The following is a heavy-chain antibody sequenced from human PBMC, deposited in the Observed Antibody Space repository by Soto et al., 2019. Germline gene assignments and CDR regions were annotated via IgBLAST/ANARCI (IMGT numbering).Heavy chain of an antibody. CDR1: GGSVRSGSYY. Sequence: SETLSLTCTVSGGSVRSGSYYWSWIRQPPGKGLEWLGYIYYSGSTNYNPSLKSLVTISVDTSKNQFSLKLSSVTAAETAVYYCARWYSGGATIDYWGQGTLVTVSS. CDR3: ARWYSGGATIDY. CDR2: IYYSGST. V-gene: IGHV4-61*01. J-gene: IGHJ4*02. D-gene: IGHD1-26*01.